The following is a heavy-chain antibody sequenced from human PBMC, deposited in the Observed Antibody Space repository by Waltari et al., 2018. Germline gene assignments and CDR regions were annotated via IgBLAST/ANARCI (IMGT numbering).Heavy chain of an antibody. CDR1: GGSISSHY. Sequence: QVQLQESGPGLVKPSETLSLTCTVSGGSISSHYWSWIRQPPGKGLEWIGYIYYSGSTNYNPSLKSRVTISVDPSKNQFSLKLSSVTAADTAVYYCARRTAYDYVWGSYRSNRDAFDIWGQGTMVTVSS. J-gene: IGHJ3*02. CDR3: ARRTAYDYVWGSYRSNRDAFDI. CDR2: IYYSGST. D-gene: IGHD3-16*02. V-gene: IGHV4-59*11.